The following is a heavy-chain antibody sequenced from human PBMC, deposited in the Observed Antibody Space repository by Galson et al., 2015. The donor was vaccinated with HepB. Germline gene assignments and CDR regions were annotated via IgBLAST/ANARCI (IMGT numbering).Heavy chain of an antibody. D-gene: IGHD3-22*01. CDR3: ARGGPYYYDSSGYYSHFDY. J-gene: IGHJ4*02. V-gene: IGHV3-21*01. CDR1: GFTFSSYS. Sequence: SLRLSCAASGFTFSSYSMNWVRQAPGKGPEWVSSISSSSSYIYYADSVKGRFTISRDNAKNSLYLQMNSLRAEDTAVYYCARGGPYYYDSSGYYSHFDYWGQGTLVTVSS. CDR2: ISSSSSYI.